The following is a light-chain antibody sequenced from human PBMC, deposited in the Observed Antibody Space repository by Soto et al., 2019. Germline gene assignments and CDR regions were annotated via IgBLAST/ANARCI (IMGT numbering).Light chain of an antibody. Sequence: IVMTQSPATLSVSPGERATLSYRASQDVGSKLAWYQQKPGQAPRLLIYGATTRATGIPARFSGSGSGTQFTLTISSLQSEDFAVYYCQQCNDSPPWTFGQGTKVEI. CDR1: QDVGSK. CDR2: GAT. V-gene: IGKV3-15*01. J-gene: IGKJ1*01. CDR3: QQCNDSPPWT.